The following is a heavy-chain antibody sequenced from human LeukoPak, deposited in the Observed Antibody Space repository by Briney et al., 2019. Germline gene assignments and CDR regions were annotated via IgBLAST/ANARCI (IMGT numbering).Heavy chain of an antibody. CDR3: ARQSMTGNERGDDAFDI. V-gene: IGHV1-18*01. CDR2: ISAHNGNT. D-gene: IGHD3-9*01. Sequence: ASVKVSCKASGYTFSRYGISWVRQAPGQGLEWMGWISAHNGNTNYAQKFQGRVAMTTDTSTSTAYMELRSLRSDDTAAYYCARQSMTGNERGDDAFDIWGQGTMVTVSS. J-gene: IGHJ3*02. CDR1: GYTFSRYG.